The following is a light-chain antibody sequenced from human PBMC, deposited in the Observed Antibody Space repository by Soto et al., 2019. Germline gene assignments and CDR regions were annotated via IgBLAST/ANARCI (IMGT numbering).Light chain of an antibody. CDR3: QQYYSTPLI. CDR1: QNLLYSSNNKNY. V-gene: IGKV4-1*01. J-gene: IGKJ4*01. CDR2: WAS. Sequence: DIVMTQSPDSLAVSLGERATIHCKSSQNLLYSSNNKNYLAWFQQKPGQPPKLLIYWASTRESVVPDRFSGSGSGTDFTLTISSLQAEDVAVYYCQQYYSTPLIFGGGTKVEIK.